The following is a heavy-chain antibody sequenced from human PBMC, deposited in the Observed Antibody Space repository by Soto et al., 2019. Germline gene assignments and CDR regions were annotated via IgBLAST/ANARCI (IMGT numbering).Heavy chain of an antibody. CDR3: ARSPVYSASWGYFYYGMKI. J-gene: IGHJ6*02. Sequence: QVQLVQSGAELKKPGASVKVSCKASGYTFTNYGISWVRQAPGQGLEWMGWINTYHGNTKYAQKLQGRVTMTKDTSTSTAYMELTSLRSDDTAVYYCARSPVYSASWGYFYYGMKIWGQGTTVIGSS. CDR1: GYTFTNYG. V-gene: IGHV1-18*01. CDR2: INTYHGNT. D-gene: IGHD6-13*01.